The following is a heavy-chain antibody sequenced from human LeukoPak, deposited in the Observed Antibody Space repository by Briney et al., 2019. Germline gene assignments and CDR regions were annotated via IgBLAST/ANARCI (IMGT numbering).Heavy chain of an antibody. CDR3: AKGKSVDIVATNFDY. CDR2: ISGSGGST. CDR1: GFTFSSYA. Sequence: PGGSLRLSCAASGFTFSSYAMSWVRQAPGKGLEWVSAISGSGGSTYYADSVKGRFTISRDNSKNTLYLQMNSLRAEDTAVYYCAKGKSVDIVATNFDYWGQGTLVTVSS. J-gene: IGHJ4*02. D-gene: IGHD5-12*01. V-gene: IGHV3-23*01.